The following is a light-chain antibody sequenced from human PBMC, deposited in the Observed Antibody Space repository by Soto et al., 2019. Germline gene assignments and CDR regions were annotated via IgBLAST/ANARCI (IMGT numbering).Light chain of an antibody. Sequence: QSALTQPASVSGSPGQSITISCTGTTNDVGASNYVSWYQHHPGEAPKLVIYEVKNRPSGVSHRFSGSKSGNTASLTISWLQADDEADYYCASFGTTTSLYVFGTGTKVTVL. V-gene: IGLV2-14*01. CDR2: EVK. CDR1: TNDVGASNY. J-gene: IGLJ1*01. CDR3: ASFGTTTSLYV.